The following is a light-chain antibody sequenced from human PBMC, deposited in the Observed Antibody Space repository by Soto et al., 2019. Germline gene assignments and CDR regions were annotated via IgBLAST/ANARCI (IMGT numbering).Light chain of an antibody. CDR3: QLRRT. CDR1: QSVSSY. CDR2: GAS. V-gene: IGKV3-20*01. Sequence: EIVLTQSPGTLSLSPGERATLSCRASQSVSSYLLWYQQKPGQAPRLLIYGASSRATGIPDRFSGSGSGTDFTLTISRLEPEDFAVYYCQLRRTFGQGTKVDIK. J-gene: IGKJ1*01.